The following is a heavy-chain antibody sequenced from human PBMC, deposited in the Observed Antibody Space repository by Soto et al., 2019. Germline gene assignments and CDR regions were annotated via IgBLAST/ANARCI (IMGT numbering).Heavy chain of an antibody. CDR2: SNPKSGGT. CDR1: GYTLTVYY. Sequence: ASVKVSCKASGYTLTVYYMHWVRQAPCQGLEWMGWSNPKSGGTMYPQKFQGRVTMTWDTSNSTAYMALTRLRSDDTAVDYCARDLAKGGGSAGFDYWGQGTLVTVSS. CDR3: ARDLAKGGGSAGFDY. V-gene: IGHV1-2*02. J-gene: IGHJ4*02. D-gene: IGHD1-26*01.